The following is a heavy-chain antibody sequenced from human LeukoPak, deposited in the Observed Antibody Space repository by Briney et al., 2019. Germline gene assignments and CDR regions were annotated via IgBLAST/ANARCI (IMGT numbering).Heavy chain of an antibody. Sequence: GGSLRLSCTASGFTVSSNYMTWVRQAPGKGLEWVSLIYSGGTPYYADSVRGRFTISRDNSKNTLYLQMNSLRAEDTAVYSCARILSYSYRVDYWGQGTLVTVSS. J-gene: IGHJ4*02. CDR2: IYSGGTP. CDR3: ARILSYSYRVDY. CDR1: GFTVSSNY. D-gene: IGHD5-18*01. V-gene: IGHV3-66*01.